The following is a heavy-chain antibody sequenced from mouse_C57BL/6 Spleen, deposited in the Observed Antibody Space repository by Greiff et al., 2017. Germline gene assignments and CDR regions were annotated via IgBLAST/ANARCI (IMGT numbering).Heavy chain of an antibody. V-gene: IGHV1-81*01. Sequence: QVQLQQSGAELARPGASVKLSCKASGYTFTSYGISWVKQRTGQGLEWIGEIYPRSGNTYYNEKFKGKATLTADKSSSTAYMELRSLTSEDSAVYFCAREEDYDGGTWFAYWGQGTLVTVSA. J-gene: IGHJ3*01. CDR3: AREEDYDGGTWFAY. CDR2: IYPRSGNT. D-gene: IGHD2-4*01. CDR1: GYTFTSYG.